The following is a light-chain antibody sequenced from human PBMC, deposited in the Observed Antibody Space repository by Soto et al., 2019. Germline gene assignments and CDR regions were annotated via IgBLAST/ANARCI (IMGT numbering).Light chain of an antibody. V-gene: IGLV2-14*01. CDR2: EVS. Sequence: ALTQPASVSGSPGQSITISCTGTSSDVGGYNYVSWYQHHPGKAPKLMIYEVSNRPSGVSSRFSGSKSGNTASLTISGLQAEDEADYYCSSYTSGSSPYVFGTGTKVTVL. CDR3: SSYTSGSSPYV. J-gene: IGLJ1*01. CDR1: SSDVGGYNY.